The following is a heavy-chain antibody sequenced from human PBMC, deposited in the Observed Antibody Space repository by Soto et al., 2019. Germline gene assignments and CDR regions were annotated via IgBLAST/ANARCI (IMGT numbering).Heavy chain of an antibody. CDR3: ARRPGYSSGWYGDYYYGLDV. CDR2: IYYSGST. V-gene: IGHV4-39*01. J-gene: IGHJ6*02. Sequence: SETLSLTCTVSGGSISSSSYYWGWIRQPPGKGLEWIGSIYYSGSTYYNPSLKSRVTISVDTSKNQFSLKLSSVTAADTVVYYCARRPGYSSGWYGDYYYGLDVWGQGTTVTVSS. D-gene: IGHD6-19*01. CDR1: GGSISSSSYY.